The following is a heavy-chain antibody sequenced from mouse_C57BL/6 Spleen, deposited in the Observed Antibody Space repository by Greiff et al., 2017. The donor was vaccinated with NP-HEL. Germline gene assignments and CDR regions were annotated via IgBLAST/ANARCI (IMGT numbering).Heavy chain of an antibody. CDR3: ARDQRYYYAVMDY. V-gene: IGHV3-6*01. Sequence: EVKLQESGPGLVKPSQSLSLTCSVTGYSITSGYYWNWIRQFPGNKLEWMGYISYDGSNNYNQSLKNRISITRDTSKNQFFLKLNSVTTEDTATYYCARDQRYYYAVMDYWGQGTSVTVSS. D-gene: IGHD1-1*01. CDR1: GYSITSGYY. J-gene: IGHJ4*01. CDR2: ISYDGSN.